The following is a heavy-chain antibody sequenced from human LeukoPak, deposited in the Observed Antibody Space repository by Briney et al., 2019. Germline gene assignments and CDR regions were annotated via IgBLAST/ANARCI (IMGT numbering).Heavy chain of an antibody. CDR2: IWYDGSDK. J-gene: IGHJ3*02. Sequence: PGGSLRLSCAASGFTFSSYGMHWVRQAPGKGLEWVAVIWYDGSDKYYTDSVKGRFTISRDNSKNTLYLQMNSLRAEDTAIYYCARAGDAFDIWGQGTMVTVSS. V-gene: IGHV3-33*01. CDR3: ARAGDAFDI. CDR1: GFTFSSYG.